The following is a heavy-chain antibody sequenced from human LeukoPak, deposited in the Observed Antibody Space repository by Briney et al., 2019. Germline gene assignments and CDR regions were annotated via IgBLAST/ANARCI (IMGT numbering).Heavy chain of an antibody. CDR2: IKPDGSDK. CDR3: AREDMWAFDM. V-gene: IGHV3-7*01. J-gene: IGHJ3*02. D-gene: IGHD2-15*01. Sequence: GGSLRLSCAASGFIFSHYWMSWVRQAPGKGLEWVANIKPDGSDKDYIDSVKGRFTMSRDNAKNTLYLQMDSLRAEDTAVYYCAREDMWAFDMWGQGTMVTVSS. CDR1: GFIFSHYW.